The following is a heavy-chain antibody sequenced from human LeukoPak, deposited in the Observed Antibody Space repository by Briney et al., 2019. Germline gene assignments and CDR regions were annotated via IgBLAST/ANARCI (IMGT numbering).Heavy chain of an antibody. CDR2: IIPILAIS. D-gene: IGHD6-13*01. CDR3: ARDSGPRIAAAGSWFDP. Sequence: SVKVSCKASGYTFTSYGISWVRQAPGQGLEWMGRIIPILAISNYAQKFQGRVTITADKSTSTAYMELSSLRSEDTAVYYCARDSGPRIAAAGSWFDPWGQGTLVTVSS. V-gene: IGHV1-69*04. CDR1: GYTFTSYG. J-gene: IGHJ5*02.